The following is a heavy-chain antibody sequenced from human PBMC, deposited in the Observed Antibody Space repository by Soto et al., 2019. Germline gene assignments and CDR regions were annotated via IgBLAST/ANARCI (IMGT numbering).Heavy chain of an antibody. CDR2: ISSSGVRT. CDR1: EFTLINYA. Sequence: PAVSLRRSCAASEFTLINYAISWVRQAPRKGMEWVAGISSSGVRTYYADSVEGRVTISRDNYKDTLSLQMNSLRAEDTAVYYCAKDPNGDFVGGFEMWGKETKVTVSS. V-gene: IGHV3-23*01. CDR3: AKDPNGDFVGGFEM. J-gene: IGHJ3*02. D-gene: IGHD4-17*01.